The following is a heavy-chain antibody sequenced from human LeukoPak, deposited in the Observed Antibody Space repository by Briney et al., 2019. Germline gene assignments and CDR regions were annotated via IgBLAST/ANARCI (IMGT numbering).Heavy chain of an antibody. V-gene: IGHV3-23*01. CDR1: GFTYNNYG. Sequence: GGSLRLSCAASGFTYNNYGMSWVRQAPGKGLEWVSGISGSGGSTYYADSVKGRFTISRDNSKNTLYLHINSLRTEDTALYYCAKDNPLDYWGQGTLVTVSS. CDR3: AKDNPLDY. CDR2: ISGSGGST. J-gene: IGHJ4*02.